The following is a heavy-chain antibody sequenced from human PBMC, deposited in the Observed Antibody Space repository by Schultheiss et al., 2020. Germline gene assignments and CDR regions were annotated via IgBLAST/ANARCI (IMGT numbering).Heavy chain of an antibody. J-gene: IGHJ6*02. D-gene: IGHD1-26*01. CDR1: GGSISSYY. V-gene: IGHV4-59*08. Sequence: SATLSLTCTVSGGSISSYYWSWIRQPPGKGLEWIGYIYYSGSTNYNPSLKSRVTISVDTSKNQFSLKLSSVTAADTAVYYCARQGVGATGGYFYYGMDVWGQGTTVTVSS. CDR3: ARQGVGATGGYFYYGMDV. CDR2: IYYSGST.